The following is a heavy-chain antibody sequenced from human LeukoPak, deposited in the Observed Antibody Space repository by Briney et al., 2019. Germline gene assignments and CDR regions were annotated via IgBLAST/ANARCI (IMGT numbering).Heavy chain of an antibody. Sequence: SETLSLTCAVYGGSFSGYYWSWIRQPPGKGLEWIGEINHSGSTNYNPSLKSRVTISVDTSKNQFSLKLSSVTAADTAVYYCARDRRKEQYYYDSSGYYHDYWGQGTLVTVSS. CDR1: GGSFSGYY. D-gene: IGHD3-22*01. V-gene: IGHV4-34*01. CDR3: ARDRRKEQYYYDSSGYYHDY. CDR2: INHSGST. J-gene: IGHJ4*02.